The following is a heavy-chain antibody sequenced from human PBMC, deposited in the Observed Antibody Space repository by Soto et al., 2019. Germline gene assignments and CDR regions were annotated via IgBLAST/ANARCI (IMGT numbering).Heavy chain of an antibody. D-gene: IGHD1-7*01. J-gene: IGHJ5*02. Sequence: SETLSLTCTVSGGSISSSSYYWGWIRQPPGKGLEWIGSIYYSGSTYYNPSLKSRVTISVDTSKNQFSLKLSSVTAADTAVYYCARHLLITGTTSWLDPWGQGTLVTVSS. CDR2: IYYSGST. V-gene: IGHV4-39*01. CDR1: GGSISSSSYY. CDR3: ARHLLITGTTSWLDP.